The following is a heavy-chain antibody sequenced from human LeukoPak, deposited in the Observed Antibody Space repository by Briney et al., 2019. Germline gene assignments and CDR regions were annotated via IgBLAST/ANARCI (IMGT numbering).Heavy chain of an antibody. V-gene: IGHV4-39*01. CDR3: ARHAYYDFVTGLFDP. J-gene: IGHJ5*02. Sequence: PSETLSLTCTVSGGSISSCNYYWGWIRQPPGKGLEWIGSIYYSGNTYYNSSLKSRVTISVDTSKNHFSLNLNSVTAADTAVYYCARHAYYDFVTGLFDPWGQGTLVTVSS. CDR1: GGSISSCNYY. CDR2: IYYSGNT. D-gene: IGHD3-3*01.